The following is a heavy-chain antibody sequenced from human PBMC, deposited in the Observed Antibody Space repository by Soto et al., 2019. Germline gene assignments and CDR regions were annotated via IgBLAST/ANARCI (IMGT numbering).Heavy chain of an antibody. J-gene: IGHJ4*02. CDR3: ARDLIVGATPPYYFDY. Sequence: QVQLVQSGAEVKKPGASVKVSCKASGYTFTSYGISWVRQSPGQGLEWMGWISAYNGNTNDAQKLPGRVTMTTDTSTSTAYMELRSLRSDAPAVYCCARDLIVGATPPYYFDYGGQGTLVTVSS. CDR2: ISAYNGNT. V-gene: IGHV1-18*01. CDR1: GYTFTSYG. D-gene: IGHD1-26*01.